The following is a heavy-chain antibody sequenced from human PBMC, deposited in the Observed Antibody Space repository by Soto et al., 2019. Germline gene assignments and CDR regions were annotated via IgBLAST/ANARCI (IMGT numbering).Heavy chain of an antibody. Sequence: QLQLQESGPGLVKPSETLSLTCTVSGGSISSSSYYWGWIRQPPGKGLEWIGSIYYSGSTYYNPSLKSRVTISVDTSKNQFTLKLSSVTAADTAVYYCAFLGASYADYWGQGTLVTVSS. CDR2: IYYSGST. CDR3: AFLGASYADY. J-gene: IGHJ4*02. V-gene: IGHV4-39*01. D-gene: IGHD1-26*01. CDR1: GGSISSSSYY.